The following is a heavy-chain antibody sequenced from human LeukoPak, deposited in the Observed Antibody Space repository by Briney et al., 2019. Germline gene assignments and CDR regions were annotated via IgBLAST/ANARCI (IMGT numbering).Heavy chain of an antibody. V-gene: IGHV4-4*07. CDR1: GGSISSYY. D-gene: IGHD3-9*01. Sequence: SEALSLTCTVSGGSISSYYWSWIRQPAGKGLEWIGRIYTSGSTNYNPSLKSRVTMSVDTSKNQFSLKLSSVTAADTAVYYCAREVKCYDILTGYYLCSHDAFDIWGQGTMVTVSS. CDR3: AREVKCYDILTGYYLCSHDAFDI. CDR2: IYTSGST. J-gene: IGHJ3*02.